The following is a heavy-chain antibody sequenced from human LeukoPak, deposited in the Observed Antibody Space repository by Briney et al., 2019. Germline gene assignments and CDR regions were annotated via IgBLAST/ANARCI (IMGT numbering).Heavy chain of an antibody. CDR3: ARGDYGDYY. Sequence: GGSLRLSCAASGFTFSRYVMSWVRQAPGKGLEWVSVISGSGGTTYYADSVKGRSTISRDNSRNTLYLQMNSLRVEDTAVYYCARGDYGDYYWGQGTLVTVSS. CDR2: ISGSGGTT. V-gene: IGHV3-23*01. D-gene: IGHD4-17*01. CDR1: GFTFSRYV. J-gene: IGHJ4*02.